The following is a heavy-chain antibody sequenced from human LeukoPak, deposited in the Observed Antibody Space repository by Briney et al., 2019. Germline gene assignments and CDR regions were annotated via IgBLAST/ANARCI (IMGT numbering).Heavy chain of an antibody. J-gene: IGHJ4*02. V-gene: IGHV5-51*01. D-gene: IGHD2-2*02. CDR2: IYPGDSDT. CDR3: ATYTNNRLDY. Sequence: GESLKISCKASGYIFSNYWIGWVRQMPGKGLEWMGIIYPGDSDTRYSPSFQGQVTISADKSISTAYLQWSSLKASDSAVYYCATYTNNRLDYWGQGTLVTVSS. CDR1: GYIFSNYW.